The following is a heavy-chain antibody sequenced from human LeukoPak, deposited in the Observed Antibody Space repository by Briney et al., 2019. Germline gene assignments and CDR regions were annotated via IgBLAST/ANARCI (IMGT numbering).Heavy chain of an antibody. J-gene: IGHJ5*02. Sequence: TSETLSLTCTVSGAPLISTSWSWIGQPPGRGRDGFGKFINSGSTNYNPSLKSRVTISVDTSENQFSLKLSSVTAADTAVYYCARVLLSNYDFWSGYSNWFDPWGQGTLVTVSS. CDR2: FINSGST. CDR3: ARVLLSNYDFWSGYSNWFDP. CDR1: GAPLISTS. D-gene: IGHD3-3*01. V-gene: IGHV4-59*01.